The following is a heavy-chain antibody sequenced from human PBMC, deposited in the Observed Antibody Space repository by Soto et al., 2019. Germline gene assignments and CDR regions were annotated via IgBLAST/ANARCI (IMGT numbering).Heavy chain of an antibody. CDR2: ISSSGSTI. D-gene: IGHD2-15*01. CDR3: AGAELPGYYWYFDL. V-gene: IGHV3-48*03. J-gene: IGHJ2*01. Sequence: GGSLRLSCAASGFTFSSYEMNWVRQAPGKGLEWVSYISSSGSTIYYADSVKGRFTISRDNAKNSLYLQMNSLRAEDTAVYYCAGAELPGYYWYFDLWGRGTLVTVSS. CDR1: GFTFSSYE.